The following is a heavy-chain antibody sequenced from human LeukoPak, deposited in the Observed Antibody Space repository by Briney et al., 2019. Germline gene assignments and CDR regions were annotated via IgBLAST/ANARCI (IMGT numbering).Heavy chain of an antibody. CDR2: ISSSSSYI. Sequence: PGGSLRLSCAASRFTFSSYSMNWVRQAPGKGLEWVSSISSSSSYIYYADSVKGRFTISRDNAKNSLYLQMNSLRAEDTAVYYCARDPQTAYYYDSSGYNPFDYWGQGTLVTVSS. V-gene: IGHV3-21*01. D-gene: IGHD3-22*01. CDR1: RFTFSSYS. CDR3: ARDPQTAYYYDSSGYNPFDY. J-gene: IGHJ4*02.